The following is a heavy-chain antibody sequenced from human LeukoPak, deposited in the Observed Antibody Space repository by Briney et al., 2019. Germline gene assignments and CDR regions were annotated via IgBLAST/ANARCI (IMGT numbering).Heavy chain of an antibody. CDR1: GGSISSSSYY. CDR3: ARSYRYYYGSGSYYDSYYYYYMDV. CDR2: IYYSGST. V-gene: IGHV4-39*07. Sequence: SETLSLTCTVSGGSISSSSYYWGWIRQPPGKGLEWIGSIYYSGSTYYNPSLKSRVTISVDTSKNQFSLKLSSVTAADTAVYYCARSYRYYYGSGSYYDSYYYYYMDVWGKGTTVTISS. D-gene: IGHD3-10*01. J-gene: IGHJ6*03.